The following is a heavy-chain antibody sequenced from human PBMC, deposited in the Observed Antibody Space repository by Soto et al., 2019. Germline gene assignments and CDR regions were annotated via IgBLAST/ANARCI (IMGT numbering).Heavy chain of an antibody. D-gene: IGHD6-19*01. CDR3: ERGDSSGWYIGY. V-gene: IGHV4-31*03. CDR1: GGSISSGGYY. Sequence: QVQLQESGPGLVKPSQTLSLTCTVSGGSISSGGYYWSWIRQHPGKGLEWIGYIYYSGSTYYNPSLKSRVTIAVDTSKNQFSLKLSSVTAADTAVYYCERGDSSGWYIGYWGQGTLVTVSS. CDR2: IYYSGST. J-gene: IGHJ4*02.